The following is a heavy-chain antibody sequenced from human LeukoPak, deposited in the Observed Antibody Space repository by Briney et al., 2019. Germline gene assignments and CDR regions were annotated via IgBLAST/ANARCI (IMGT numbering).Heavy chain of an antibody. J-gene: IGHJ6*03. V-gene: IGHV3-20*04. D-gene: IGHD2-8*01. Sequence: AGGSLRLSCAASGFTFDDYGMSWVRQAPGKGLEWVSGINWNGGSTGYADSVKGRFTISRDNAKNSLYLQMNSLRAEDTALYYCARENKEDKDPWCMDVWGKGTTVTVSS. CDR2: INWNGGST. CDR3: ARENKEDKDPWCMDV. CDR1: GFTFDDYG.